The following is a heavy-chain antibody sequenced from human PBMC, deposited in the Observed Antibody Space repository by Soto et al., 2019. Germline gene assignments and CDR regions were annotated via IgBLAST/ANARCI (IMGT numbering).Heavy chain of an antibody. J-gene: IGHJ6*02. CDR2: ISGSGGST. CDR3: AKGLRILYYYGMDV. CDR1: GFTFSSYA. D-gene: IGHD2-15*01. Sequence: PGGSLRLSCAASGFTFSSYAMSWVRQAPGKGLEWVSAISGSGGSTYYADSVKGRFTISRDNSKNTLYLQMNSLRAEDTAVYYCAKGLRILYYYGMDVWGQGTTVTVSS. V-gene: IGHV3-23*01.